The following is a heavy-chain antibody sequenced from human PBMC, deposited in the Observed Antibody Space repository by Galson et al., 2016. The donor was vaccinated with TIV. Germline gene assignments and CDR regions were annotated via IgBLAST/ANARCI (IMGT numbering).Heavy chain of an antibody. CDR3: ARSSWGPPLGSCGSISCYTGWYFDL. V-gene: IGHV1-2*02. CDR2: INPASGGT. Sequence: SVKVSCKASGYTFTDYYIHFVRQAPGQGLEWMGWINPASGGTNLAQKFQGRVTMTRDTSISTVFMELRRLTSDDTAVYSCARSSWGPPLGSCGSISCYTGWYFDLWGRGTLVTVSS. CDR1: GYTFTDYY. D-gene: IGHD2-2*01. J-gene: IGHJ2*01.